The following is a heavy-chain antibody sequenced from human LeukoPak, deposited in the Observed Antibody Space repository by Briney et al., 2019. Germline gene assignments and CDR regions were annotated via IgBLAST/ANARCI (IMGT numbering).Heavy chain of an antibody. V-gene: IGHV4-61*08. CDR3: ARGPSSSWYGDY. J-gene: IGHJ4*02. Sequence: SQTLSLTCTVSGGSISSGGYYWSWIRQHPGTGLEWIGYIYYSGSTNYNPSLKSRVTISVDTSKNQFSLKLSSVTAADTAVYYCARGPSSSWYGDYWGQGTLVTVSS. D-gene: IGHD6-13*01. CDR2: IYYSGST. CDR1: GGSISSGGYY.